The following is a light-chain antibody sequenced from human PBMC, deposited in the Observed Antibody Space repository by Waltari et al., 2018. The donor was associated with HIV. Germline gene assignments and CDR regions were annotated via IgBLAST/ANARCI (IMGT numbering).Light chain of an antibody. CDR3: QSYDSDSLV. J-gene: IGLJ3*02. CDR2: EDN. CDR1: SGSVAANF. Sequence: NFMLTQPHSVSASPGETVTISCTHSSGSVAANFVQWFQHRPGSSPTTVIYEDNERPSGVPDRFSDSIDSSSSSASFTAFLTISGLKTEDEAVYYCQSYDSDSLVFGGGTRLTVL. V-gene: IGLV6-57*01.